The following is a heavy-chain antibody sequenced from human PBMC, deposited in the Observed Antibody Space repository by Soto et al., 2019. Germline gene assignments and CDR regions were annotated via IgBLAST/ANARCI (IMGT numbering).Heavy chain of an antibody. V-gene: IGHV3-21*01. Sequence: GGSPRLSCAASGFTFSSYSMNWVRQAPGKGLEWVSSISSSSSYIYYADSVKGRFTISRDNAKNSLYLQMNSLRAEDTAVYYCARDLGSSSSPYYYYYGMDVWGQGTTVTVSS. CDR1: GFTFSSYS. CDR3: ARDLGSSSSPYYYYYGMDV. D-gene: IGHD6-6*01. J-gene: IGHJ6*02. CDR2: ISSSSSYI.